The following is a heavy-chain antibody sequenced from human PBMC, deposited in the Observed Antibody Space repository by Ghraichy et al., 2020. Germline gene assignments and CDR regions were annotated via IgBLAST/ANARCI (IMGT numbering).Heavy chain of an antibody. V-gene: IGHV3-30*01. J-gene: IGHJ6*02. CDR1: GFTFSSYA. Sequence: GSPRLSCAASGFTFSSYAMHWVRQAPGKGLEWVSVISNDGVHEYYGDSVKGRFNMSRDNSKNMLYLQVNSLRAEDTAVYYCARDRVGAMVRGVIRYYGMDVWGQGTTVIVSS. CDR2: ISNDGVHE. D-gene: IGHD3-10*01. CDR3: ARDRVGAMVRGVIRYYGMDV.